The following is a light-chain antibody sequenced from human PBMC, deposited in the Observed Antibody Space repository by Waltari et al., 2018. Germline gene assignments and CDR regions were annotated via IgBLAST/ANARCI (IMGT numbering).Light chain of an antibody. J-gene: IGKJ5*01. V-gene: IGKV3-15*01. CDR2: GAS. Sequence: EIVLTQYPATLSVSPGGRATLSCRASENIISNLAWYQQRPVQAPRLLIQGASTRATAFPPRFSGSGSGTEFTLTINSLQSEDFAVDYCQQYNNWPLTFGQGTRLEMK. CDR1: ENIISN. CDR3: QQYNNWPLT.